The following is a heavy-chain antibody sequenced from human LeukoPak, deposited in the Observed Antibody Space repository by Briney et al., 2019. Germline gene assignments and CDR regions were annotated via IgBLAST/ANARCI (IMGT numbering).Heavy chain of an antibody. CDR3: ARVSDVDIVATHFDY. CDR2: IYYSGST. CDR1: GGSISSSSYY. J-gene: IGHJ4*02. Sequence: SSETLSLACTVSGGSISSSSYYWGWIRQPPGKGLEWIGSIYYSGSTYYNPSLKSRVTISVDTSKNQFSLKLSSVTAADTAVYYCARVSDVDIVATHFDYWGQGTLVTVSS. V-gene: IGHV4-39*07. D-gene: IGHD5-12*01.